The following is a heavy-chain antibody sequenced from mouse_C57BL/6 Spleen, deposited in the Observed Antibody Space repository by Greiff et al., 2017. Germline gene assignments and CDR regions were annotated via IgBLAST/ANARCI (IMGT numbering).Heavy chain of an antibody. CDR3: ARNPIFDY. J-gene: IGHJ2*01. V-gene: IGHV1-26*01. Sequence: EVQLQQSGPELVKPGASVKISCKASGYTFTDYYMNWVKQSHGKSLEWIGDINPNNGGTSYNQKFKGKATLTVDKSSSTAYMELRSLTSEDSAVYYCARNPIFDYWGQGTTLTVSS. CDR1: GYTFTDYY. CDR2: INPNNGGT.